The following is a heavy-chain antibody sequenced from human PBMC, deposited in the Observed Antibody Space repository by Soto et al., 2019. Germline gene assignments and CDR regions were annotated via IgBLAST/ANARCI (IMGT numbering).Heavy chain of an antibody. V-gene: IGHV3-48*02. D-gene: IGHD3-16*02. CDR3: AGELYVSGPYYFDY. CDR2: IDSVGTV. J-gene: IGHJ4*02. Sequence: GGSLRLSCAASGFTFRSYSMNWVRQAPGKGLEWVSYIDSVGTVYYADSVKGRFTISRDNAQNSLYLQMKSLRDEDTAIYYCAGELYVSGPYYFDYWGQGILVTVSS. CDR1: GFTFRSYS.